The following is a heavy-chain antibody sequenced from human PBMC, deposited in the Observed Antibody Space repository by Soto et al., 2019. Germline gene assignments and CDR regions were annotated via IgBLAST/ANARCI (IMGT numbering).Heavy chain of an antibody. CDR3: ATREMWTGGPV. CDR1: GGSIRSGHW. J-gene: IGHJ6*02. Sequence: QVQLQESGPGLVESSGTLSLTCAVYGGSIRSGHWWTWVRQSPGKGLEWIGEISLNGDINDSPSLQSRVTVSIDMSRNHLSLRLTSVTAADTAVYYCATREMWTGGPVLGRGTMVAVCS. CDR2: ISLNGDI. D-gene: IGHD2-8*02. V-gene: IGHV4-4*02.